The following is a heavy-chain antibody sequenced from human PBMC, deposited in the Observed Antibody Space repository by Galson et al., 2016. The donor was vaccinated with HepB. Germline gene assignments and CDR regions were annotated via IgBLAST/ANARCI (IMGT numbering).Heavy chain of an antibody. CDR1: GFSLSTSGLR. V-gene: IGHV2-70*04. D-gene: IGHD3-10*01. CDR2: SDWQDDK. J-gene: IGHJ4*02. Sequence: PALVKPTQTLTLTCTLSGFSLSTSGLRVSWIRQPPGKALQWLARSDWQDDKLYTPSLKTRLSISRDASKNQVVLIMTNTEPVDSGTYYCALTQGNYMGVDVWGQGTSGTVSS. CDR3: ALTQGNYMGVDV.